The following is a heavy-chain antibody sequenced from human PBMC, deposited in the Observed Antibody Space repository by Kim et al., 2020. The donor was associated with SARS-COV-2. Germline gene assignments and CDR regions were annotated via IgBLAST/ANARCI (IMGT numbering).Heavy chain of an antibody. D-gene: IGHD1-20*01. V-gene: IGHV3-7*01. CDR3: ATDQIHNVLDY. CDR1: GFTLSNYL. J-gene: IGHJ4*02. Sequence: GGSLRLSCAASGFTLSNYLMNWVRQTPGKGLEWVSHIKKDGSKTYCVDSVKGRFTISRDNAKNSLYLQMNSLRGEDTAVYYCATDQIHNVLDYWGQGTLVTVSS. CDR2: IKKDGSKT.